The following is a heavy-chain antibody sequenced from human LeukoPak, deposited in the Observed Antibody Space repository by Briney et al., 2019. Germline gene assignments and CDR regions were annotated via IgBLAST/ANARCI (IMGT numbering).Heavy chain of an antibody. D-gene: IGHD6-19*01. V-gene: IGHV4-38-2*02. J-gene: IGHJ4*02. CDR1: GYSISSGYY. CDR3: ARDAEGQYSSGWYY. CDR2: IYHSGST. Sequence: SETLSLTCAVSGYSISSGYYWGWIRQPPGKGLAWIGSIYHSGSTYYNPSLKSRVTISVDTSKNQFSLKLSSVTAADTAVYYCARDAEGQYSSGWYYWGQGTLVTVSS.